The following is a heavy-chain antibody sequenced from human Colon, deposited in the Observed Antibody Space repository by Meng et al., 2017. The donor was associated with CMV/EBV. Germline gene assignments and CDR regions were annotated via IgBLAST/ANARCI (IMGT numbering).Heavy chain of an antibody. CDR1: GFTFSNSA. V-gene: IGHV3-30*04. Sequence: CAAFGFTFSNSALHWVRQAPGKGLEWVALISFDGRSNDYADSVKGRFTVSRDNSKNTLFLQMNSLRLEDTAVYYCARVGDYPGGYYDYWGQGTMVTVS. J-gene: IGHJ4*02. CDR3: ARVGDYPGGYYDY. D-gene: IGHD4-17*01. CDR2: ISFDGRSN.